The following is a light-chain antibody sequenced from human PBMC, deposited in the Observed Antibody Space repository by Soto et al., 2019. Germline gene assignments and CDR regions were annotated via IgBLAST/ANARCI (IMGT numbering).Light chain of an antibody. J-gene: IGLJ1*01. Sequence: QSVLTQPPSASGSPGQSVTISCTGTSSDVGGYNYVSWYQHHPGKAPKLIIYEVYKRPSGVPDRFSGSKSGNTAALTVSGLQAEDEADYYCSEYVGTNSYVFGPGTKVPVL. V-gene: IGLV2-8*01. CDR1: SSDVGGYNY. CDR2: EVY. CDR3: SEYVGTNSYV.